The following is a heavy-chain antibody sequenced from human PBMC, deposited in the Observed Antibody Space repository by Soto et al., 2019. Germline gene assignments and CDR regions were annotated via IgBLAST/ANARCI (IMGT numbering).Heavy chain of an antibody. CDR3: ARDNEGGRLHYYYYGMEV. CDR2: IYSGGST. V-gene: IGHV3-53*01. CDR1: GFTVSSNY. Sequence: PGGSLRLSCAASGFTVSSNYMSWVRQAPGKGLEWVSVIYSGGSTYYADSVKGRFTISRDNSKNTLYLQMNSLRAEDTAVYYCARDNEGGRLHYYYYGMEVWGQGTTVNVSS. J-gene: IGHJ6*02. D-gene: IGHD2-8*01.